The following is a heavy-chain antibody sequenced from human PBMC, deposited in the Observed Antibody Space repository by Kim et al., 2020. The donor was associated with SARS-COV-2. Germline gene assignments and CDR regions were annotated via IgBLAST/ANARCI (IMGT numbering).Heavy chain of an antibody. J-gene: IGHJ5*02. CDR1: GFSLSTSGVG. V-gene: IGHV2-5*02. CDR2: IYWDDDK. CDR3: AHRPYSSGWYASGRLNWFDP. Sequence: SGPTLVNPTQTLTLTCTFSGFSLSTSGVGVGWIRQPPGKALELLALIYWDDDKRYSPSLKSRLTITKDTSKNQVVLTMTNMDPVDTATYYCAHRPYSSGWYASGRLNWFDPWGQGTLVTVSS. D-gene: IGHD6-19*01.